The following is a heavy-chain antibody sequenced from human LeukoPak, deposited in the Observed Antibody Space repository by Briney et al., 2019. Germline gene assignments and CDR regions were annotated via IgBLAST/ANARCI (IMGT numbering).Heavy chain of an antibody. CDR2: IIASGDIT. J-gene: IGHJ4*02. Sequence: PGGSLRLSCATSGFHFSNYGMNWVRQAPGKGLEWVSGIIASGDITYYADSVKGRFTISRDNSKSTLYLQMSSLRAEDTAVYYCAKEYYYDSSGYYPFDYWGQGTLVTVSS. D-gene: IGHD3-22*01. V-gene: IGHV3-23*01. CDR1: GFHFSNYG. CDR3: AKEYYYDSSGYYPFDY.